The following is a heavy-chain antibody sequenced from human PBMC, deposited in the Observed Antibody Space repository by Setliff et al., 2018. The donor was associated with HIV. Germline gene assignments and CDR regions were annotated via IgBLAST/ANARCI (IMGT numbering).Heavy chain of an antibody. CDR1: GATFKTYA. Sequence: ASVKVSCKASGATFKTYAMSWVRQTPGQGLEWMGGIIPILGIANYAQKFQGRVTITADKSTSTAYMELSSLRSEDTAVYYCARVAGGYYFDYWGQGTLVTVSS. V-gene: IGHV1-69*10. J-gene: IGHJ4*02. CDR3: ARVAGGYYFDY. CDR2: IIPILGIA.